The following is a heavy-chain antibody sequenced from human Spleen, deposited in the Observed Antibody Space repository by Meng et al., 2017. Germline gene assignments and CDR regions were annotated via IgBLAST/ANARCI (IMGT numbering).Heavy chain of an antibody. CDR1: GGTFNSYA. Sequence: SVKVSCKAPGGTFNSYAISWVRQAPGQGLEWMGGIIPIFGTANYAQKFQGRVTITADESTSTAYMELSSLRSEDTAVYYCARGHFYYDFWSGYLDYWGQGTLVTVSS. D-gene: IGHD3-3*01. CDR2: IIPIFGTA. CDR3: ARGHFYYDFWSGYLDY. V-gene: IGHV1-69*13. J-gene: IGHJ4*02.